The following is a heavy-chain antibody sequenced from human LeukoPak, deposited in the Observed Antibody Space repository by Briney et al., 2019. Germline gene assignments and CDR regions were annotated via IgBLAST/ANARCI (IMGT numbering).Heavy chain of an antibody. V-gene: IGHV4-59*02. J-gene: IGHJ2*01. Sequence: SETLSLTCTVSGGSVSSHYWSWIRQPPGKGLEWIGYIYYSGSTNYNPSLKSRVTISVDTSKNQFSLQLHSVTAADTAVYYCARGGWSFDFWGRGTLVTVSS. CDR2: IYYSGST. CDR1: GGSVSSHY. CDR3: ARGGWSFDF.